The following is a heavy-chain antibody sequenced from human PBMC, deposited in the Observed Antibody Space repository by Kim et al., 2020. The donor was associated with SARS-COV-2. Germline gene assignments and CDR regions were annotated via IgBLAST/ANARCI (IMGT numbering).Heavy chain of an antibody. V-gene: IGHV3-74*01. CDR2: SSR. CDR3: ARGYGSGTNY. Sequence: SSRGYADSVKGRFTISRDNAKNTLYLQMNSLRLEDTAVYYCARGYGSGTNYWGQGTLVTVST. D-gene: IGHD3-10*01. J-gene: IGHJ4*02.